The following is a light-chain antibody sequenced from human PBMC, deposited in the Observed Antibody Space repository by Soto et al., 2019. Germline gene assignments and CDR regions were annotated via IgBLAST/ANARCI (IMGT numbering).Light chain of an antibody. CDR1: QSITSY. CDR2: AAS. CDR3: QQSYGTPRT. J-gene: IGKJ1*01. Sequence: DVQMTQSPSSLSASVGDRVTITCRASQSITSYLNWYQQRQGKAPKLLIYAASSLQSGVPSRFSGSGSGTDFTLTISSLQREDFATYYCQQSYGTPRTFGQGTKVEIK. V-gene: IGKV1-39*01.